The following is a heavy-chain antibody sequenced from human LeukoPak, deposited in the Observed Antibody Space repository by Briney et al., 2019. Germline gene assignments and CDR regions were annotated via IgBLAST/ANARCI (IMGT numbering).Heavy chain of an antibody. CDR1: GGSISSGGYY. Sequence: SETLSLTCTVSGGSISSGGYYWSWIRQHPGKGLEWIGYIYYSGSTYYNPSLKSRVTISVDTSKNQFSLKLSSVTAADTAVYYCARGSGWPTNYWGQGTLVTVSS. J-gene: IGHJ4*02. CDR3: ARGSGWPTNY. CDR2: IYYSGST. V-gene: IGHV4-31*03. D-gene: IGHD6-19*01.